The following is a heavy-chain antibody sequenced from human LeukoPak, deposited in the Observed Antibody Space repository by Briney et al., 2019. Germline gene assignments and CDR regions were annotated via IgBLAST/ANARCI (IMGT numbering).Heavy chain of an antibody. J-gene: IGHJ5*02. CDR1: GYTFTSYD. Sequence: ATVKVSCTASGYTFTSYDINWGRQATGQRLEWMGWMYPNSGNTAYAQNFQGRFTITKNTSISTAYMELSSLRSEDTAVYYCARGRITMVRGVIIYWFDPWGQGTLVTVSS. D-gene: IGHD3-10*01. V-gene: IGHV1-8*03. CDR3: ARGRITMVRGVIIYWFDP. CDR2: MYPNSGNT.